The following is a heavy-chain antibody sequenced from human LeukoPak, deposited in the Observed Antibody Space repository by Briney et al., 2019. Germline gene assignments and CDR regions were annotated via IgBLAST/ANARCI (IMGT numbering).Heavy chain of an antibody. CDR3: AKEGYDFWSGLDY. J-gene: IGHJ4*02. Sequence: PGGSLRLSCAASGFTVSTYSMNWVRQAPGKGLEWVSYISSSSNTIYYADSVKGRFTISRDNSKNTLYLQMNSLRAEDTAVYYCAKEGYDFWSGLDYWGQGTLVTVSS. CDR2: ISSSSNTI. V-gene: IGHV3-48*01. CDR1: GFTVSTYS. D-gene: IGHD3-3*01.